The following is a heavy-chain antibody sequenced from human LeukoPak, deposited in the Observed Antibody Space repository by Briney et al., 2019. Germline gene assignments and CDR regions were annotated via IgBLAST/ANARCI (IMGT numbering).Heavy chain of an antibody. D-gene: IGHD3-9*01. CDR1: GFTFSSYE. J-gene: IGHJ4*02. V-gene: IGHV3-48*03. Sequence: PGGSLRLSCAASGFTFSSYEMNWVRQAPGKGLERVSYISSSGSTIYYADSVKGRFTTSRDNAKNSLSLQLNSLRVEDTAVYYCARGHYDVLAASYKWTPDYWGQGTLVTVSS. CDR2: ISSSGSTI. CDR3: ARGHYDVLAASYKWTPDY.